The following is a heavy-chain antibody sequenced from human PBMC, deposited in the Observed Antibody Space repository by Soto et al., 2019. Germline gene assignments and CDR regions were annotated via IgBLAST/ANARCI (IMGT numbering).Heavy chain of an antibody. CDR1: GFTFSSYA. CDR3: AKPTYYYDSSGYYYETYYFDY. D-gene: IGHD3-22*01. Sequence: PGGSLRLSCAASGFTFSSYAMSWVRQAPGKGLEWVSAISGSGGSTYYADSVKGRFTISKDNSKNTLHLQMNSLRAEDTAVYYCAKPTYYYDSSGYYYETYYFDYWGQGTLVTVSS. V-gene: IGHV3-23*01. CDR2: ISGSGGST. J-gene: IGHJ4*02.